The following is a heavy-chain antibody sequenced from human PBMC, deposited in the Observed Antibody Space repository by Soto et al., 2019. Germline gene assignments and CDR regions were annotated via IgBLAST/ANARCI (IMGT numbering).Heavy chain of an antibody. J-gene: IGHJ4*02. CDR3: ASPGYGSGWYGEEGFDY. V-gene: IGHV1-18*01. CDR2: ISAYNGNT. D-gene: IGHD6-19*01. Sequence: GASVKVSCKASGYTFTSYGISWVRQAPGQGLEWMGWISAYNGNTNYAQKLQGRVTMTTDTSTSTAYMELRSLRSDDTAVYYCASPGYGSGWYGEEGFDYWGQGTLVTVSS. CDR1: GYTFTSYG.